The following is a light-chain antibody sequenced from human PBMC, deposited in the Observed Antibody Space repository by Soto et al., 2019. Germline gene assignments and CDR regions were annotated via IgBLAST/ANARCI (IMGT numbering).Light chain of an antibody. V-gene: IGLV2-11*01. CDR2: DVN. J-gene: IGLJ1*01. Sequence: QSVLAQLRSVSGSPGQSVTMSCTRTSSDVANYKYVSWYQQHPGKAPKLMIYDVNKRPSGVPYRFSGSKSGNTASLTISGLQAEDEADYYCCSYAGTYTRVFGTGTKVTVL. CDR3: CSYAGTYTRV. CDR1: SSDVANYKY.